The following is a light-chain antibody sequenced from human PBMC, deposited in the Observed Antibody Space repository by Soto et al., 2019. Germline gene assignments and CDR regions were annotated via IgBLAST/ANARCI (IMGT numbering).Light chain of an antibody. CDR2: DDN. CDR1: SSNIGGNS. V-gene: IGLV1-51*01. Sequence: QSVLTQPPSVSAAPGQKVTISCSGSSSNIGGNSVSWYQQLPGTAPKLLIYDDNKRPSGIPDRFSGSKSGTSATLGITGFQTGDEADYYCGSWDSSPSPSLLGTGPNVTV. CDR3: GSWDSSPSPSL. J-gene: IGLJ1*01.